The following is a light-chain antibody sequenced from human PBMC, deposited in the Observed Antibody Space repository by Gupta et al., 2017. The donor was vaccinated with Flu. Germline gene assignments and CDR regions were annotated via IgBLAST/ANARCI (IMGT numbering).Light chain of an antibody. CDR2: EVT. CDR3: TSYVGTNNLGV. J-gene: IGLJ1*01. CDR1: SSDVGGHNY. V-gene: IGLV2-8*01. Sequence: SALTQPPSASGPPGQSVTISCTGTSSDVGGHNYVSWYQHHPGKAPSLMIYEVTKRPSGVPDRFSGFKPGNTASLTVFGLQPEDDAEYYCTSYVGTNNLGVFGTGTKFTVL.